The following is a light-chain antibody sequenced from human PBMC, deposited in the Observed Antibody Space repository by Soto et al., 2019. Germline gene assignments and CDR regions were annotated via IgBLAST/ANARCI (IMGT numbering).Light chain of an antibody. Sequence: QSVLTQPPSASGTPGQRVTISCSGGSSNIGTNAVNWYQQLPGTAPKLLIYNNNQRPSGVPDRFSGSKSGTSASLAISGLQSEDEVVYYCAEGEDGLNVYVFGTGTKATAL. CDR2: NNN. CDR1: SSNIGTNA. V-gene: IGLV1-44*01. J-gene: IGLJ1*01. CDR3: AEGEDGLNVYV.